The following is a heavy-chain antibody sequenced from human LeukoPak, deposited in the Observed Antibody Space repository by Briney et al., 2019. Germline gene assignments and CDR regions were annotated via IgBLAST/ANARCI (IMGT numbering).Heavy chain of an antibody. CDR3: AREVRAFDY. CDR2: IHPNTGNP. Sequence: ASVKVSCKASGYTFTDYAMNWVRQAPGQGLEWMGWIHPNTGNPTYAQGFTGRFVFSLDTSVSTAYLQISSLKAEDTAVYYCAREVRAFDYWGQGTLVTVSS. V-gene: IGHV7-4-1*02. CDR1: GYTFTDYA. D-gene: IGHD4-11*01. J-gene: IGHJ4*02.